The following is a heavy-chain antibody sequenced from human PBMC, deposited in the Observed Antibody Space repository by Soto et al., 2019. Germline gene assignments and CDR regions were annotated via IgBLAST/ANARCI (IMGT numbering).Heavy chain of an antibody. J-gene: IGHJ4*02. CDR2: ISGSGGST. D-gene: IGHD3-10*01. CDR1: GFTFSSYA. V-gene: IGHV3-23*01. Sequence: GGSLGLSCAASGFTFSSYAMSWVRQAPGKGLEWVSAISGSGGSTYYADSVKGRFTISRDNSKNTLYLQMNSLRAEDTAVYYCAKDPLVVITYFDYWGQGTLVTVSS. CDR3: AKDPLVVITYFDY.